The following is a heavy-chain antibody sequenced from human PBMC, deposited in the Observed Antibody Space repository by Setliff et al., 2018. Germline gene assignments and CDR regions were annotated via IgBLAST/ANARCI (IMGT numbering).Heavy chain of an antibody. CDR3: ARQLPQLAPLDY. D-gene: IGHD2-2*01. CDR1: GYIFTSYG. J-gene: IGHJ4*02. CDR2: ISAYNGNT. V-gene: IGHV1-18*01. Sequence: ASVKVSCKTSGYIFTSYGISWVRLAPGQGLEWMGWISAYNGNTNYAQKFQGRVTITTDESTSTAYMELSSLRSEDTAVYYCARQLPQLAPLDYWGQGTLVTVSS.